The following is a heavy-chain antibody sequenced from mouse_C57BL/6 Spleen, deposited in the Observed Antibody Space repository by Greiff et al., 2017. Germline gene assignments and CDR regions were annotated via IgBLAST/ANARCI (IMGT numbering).Heavy chain of an antibody. J-gene: IGHJ4*01. D-gene: IGHD1-1*01. V-gene: IGHV2-9-1*01. CDR1: GFSLTSYA. CDR3: ARKGYVSSLYAMDY. Sequence: VQLVESGPGLVAPSQSLSITCTVSGFSLTSYAISWVRQPPGKGLEWLGVIWTGGGTNYTSALKFRLSISKDNSKSQVFLKMNSLQTDDTARYYCARKGYVSSLYAMDYWGQGTSVTVSS. CDR2: IWTGGGT.